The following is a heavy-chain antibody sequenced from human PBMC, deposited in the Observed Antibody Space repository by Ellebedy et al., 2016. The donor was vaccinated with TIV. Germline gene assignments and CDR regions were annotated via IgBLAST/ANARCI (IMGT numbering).Heavy chain of an antibody. CDR2: VYYSGSP. D-gene: IGHD2-21*02. J-gene: IGHJ4*02. CDR3: ARTDPWQPIDD. Sequence: MPSETLSLTCTVSGGSITSNSYYWAWIRQPPGKGLEYIGSVYYSGSPYYNPSFKSRVTLSADTSKNQFSLNPRTVTAADTAVYYCARTDPWQPIDDWGQGILVSVSS. V-gene: IGHV4-39*01. CDR1: GGSITSNSYY.